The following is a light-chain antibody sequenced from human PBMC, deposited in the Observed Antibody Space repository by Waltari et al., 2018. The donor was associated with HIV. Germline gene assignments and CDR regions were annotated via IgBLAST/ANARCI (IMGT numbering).Light chain of an antibody. CDR2: KTS. CDR1: QNVDNW. Sequence: DIQMTQSPSTLSVSVGDRVIITCRSSQNVDNWLAWYQQRPGSAPKVLIYKTSTLQTGVPSRFSGSGSGTELSLTISSLQPDDFATYYCQQYKSFSLTFGQGTRLEIK. J-gene: IGKJ5*01. V-gene: IGKV1-5*03. CDR3: QQYKSFSLT.